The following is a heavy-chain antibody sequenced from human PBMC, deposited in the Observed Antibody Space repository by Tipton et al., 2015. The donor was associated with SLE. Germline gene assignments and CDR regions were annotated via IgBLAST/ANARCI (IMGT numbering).Heavy chain of an antibody. V-gene: IGHV4-59*08. Sequence: TLSLTCTVSGGSISTNYYSWIRQPPGKGLEWIGDIHYSGSTNYNPSLKSRVTISVDTSKNQFSLNLDFVTAADTAVYYCAGGARAIAPRLFDSWGQGTLVTVSP. D-gene: IGHD6-6*01. CDR2: IHYSGST. CDR3: AGGARAIAPRLFDS. CDR1: GGSISTNY. J-gene: IGHJ4*02.